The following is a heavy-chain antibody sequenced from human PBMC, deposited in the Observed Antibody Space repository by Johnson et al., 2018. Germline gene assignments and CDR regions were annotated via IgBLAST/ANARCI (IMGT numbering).Heavy chain of an antibody. CDR2: IKSKTDGGTT. Sequence: EVQLVESGGGLVQPGGSLRLSCAASGFTFSNAWMNWVRQAPGKGLEWVGRIKSKTDGGTTDYAAPVKGRFTISRDDSKNTLYLQMNSLKTEDTAVYYCTTDEYGDYWGQYYYMDVWGKGTTVTVSS. J-gene: IGHJ6*03. CDR1: GFTFSNAW. V-gene: IGHV3-15*07. CDR3: TTDEYGDYWGQYYYMDV. D-gene: IGHD4-17*01.